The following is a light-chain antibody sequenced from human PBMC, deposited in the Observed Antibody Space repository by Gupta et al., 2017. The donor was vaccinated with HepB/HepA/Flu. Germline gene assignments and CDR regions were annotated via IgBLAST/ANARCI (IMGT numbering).Light chain of an antibody. CDR3: QHRSNWPQT. CDR1: QSVSSN. J-gene: IGKJ5*01. Sequence: EIVLTQSPATLSLSPGERATLSCRASQSVSSNLAWYQHKPGQAPRLLIYDVSTRATGIPAKFSGSGSGTDFTLTISSLEPEDFAVYYCQHRSNWPQTFGQGTPVEIK. CDR2: DVS. V-gene: IGKV3-11*01.